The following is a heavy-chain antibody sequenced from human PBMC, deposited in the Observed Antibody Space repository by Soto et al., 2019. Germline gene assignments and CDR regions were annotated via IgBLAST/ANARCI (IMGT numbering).Heavy chain of an antibody. V-gene: IGHV3-74*01. D-gene: IGHD4-17*01. J-gene: IGHJ4*02. CDR3: ARAGVTILT. CDR2: INTDGSST. CDR1: GFTFSSSW. Sequence: EVQLVESGGGLVQPGGSLRLSCAASGFTFSSSWMHWVRQVPGEGLVWVSRINTDGSSTTYADSVKGRFTISRDNAKNTLYRQMNSLRAEDTAVYYCARAGVTILTWGQGTLVTVSS.